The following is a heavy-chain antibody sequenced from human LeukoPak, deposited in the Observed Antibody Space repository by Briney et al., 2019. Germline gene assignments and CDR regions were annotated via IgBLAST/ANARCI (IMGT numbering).Heavy chain of an antibody. V-gene: IGHV3-23*01. J-gene: IGHJ4*02. Sequence: GGSLRLSCAASGFTFSGYAMSWVRQAPGKGLEWVSAISGSGGSTYYADSVKGRFTISRDNSKNTLYLQMNSLRAEDTAVYYCAKEGEYSSSWTTTNYFDYWGQGTLVTVSS. D-gene: IGHD6-13*01. CDR3: AKEGEYSSSWTTTNYFDY. CDR1: GFTFSGYA. CDR2: ISGSGGST.